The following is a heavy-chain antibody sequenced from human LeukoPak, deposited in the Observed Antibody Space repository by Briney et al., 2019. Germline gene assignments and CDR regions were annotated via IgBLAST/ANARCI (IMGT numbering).Heavy chain of an antibody. V-gene: IGHV4-59*08. J-gene: IGHJ3*02. CDR1: GGSISSYY. D-gene: IGHD3-3*01. CDR3: ARHGKGVTYFYTFDI. Sequence: SETLSLTCTVSGGSISSYYWSWIRQPPGKGLEWIGYIYYSGSTNYNPSLKSRVTISVDKSKNQFSLKLSSVTAADTAVYYCARHGKGVTYFYTFDIWGQGTVVAVSS. CDR2: IYYSGST.